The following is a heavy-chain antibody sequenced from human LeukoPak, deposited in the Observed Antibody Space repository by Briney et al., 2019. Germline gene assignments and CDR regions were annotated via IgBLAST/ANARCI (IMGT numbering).Heavy chain of an antibody. D-gene: IGHD2-21*02. Sequence: GGSLRLSCAASGFTFSSYWMHWVRQAPGKGLEWVALTWYDESNKYYADSVKGRFTISRDNSKNTLYLQMNSLRAEDTAVYYCARDLWCGADCYGTFDIWGQGTMVSVSS. V-gene: IGHV3-33*08. CDR1: GFTFSSYW. CDR3: ARDLWCGADCYGTFDI. CDR2: TWYDESNK. J-gene: IGHJ3*02.